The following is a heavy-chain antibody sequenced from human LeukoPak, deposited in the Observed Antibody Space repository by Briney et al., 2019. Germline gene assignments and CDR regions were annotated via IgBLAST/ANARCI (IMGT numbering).Heavy chain of an antibody. CDR3: ARDREQWLVGHYFDY. Sequence: SCKASGGTFSSYAMHWVRQAPGKGLEWVAVISYDGSNKYYADSVKGRSTISRDNSKSTLYLQMNSLRAEDTAVYYCARDREQWLVGHYFDYWGQGTLVTVSS. CDR1: GGTFSSYA. J-gene: IGHJ4*02. V-gene: IGHV3-30-3*01. CDR2: ISYDGSNK. D-gene: IGHD6-19*01.